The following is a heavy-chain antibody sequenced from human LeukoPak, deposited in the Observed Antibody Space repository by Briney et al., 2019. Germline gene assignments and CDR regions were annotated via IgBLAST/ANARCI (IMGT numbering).Heavy chain of an antibody. V-gene: IGHV1-58*02. D-gene: IGHD2-15*01. CDR3: AAGGGYCSGGSCYYPAY. Sequence: ASVKVSCKASGFTFTSSAMQWGRQARGQRLEWIGWIVVGSGNTNYAQKFQERVTITTDMSTSTAYMELSSLRSEDTAVYYCAAGGGYCSGGSCYYPAYWGQGTLVTVSS. J-gene: IGHJ4*02. CDR2: IVVGSGNT. CDR1: GFTFTSSA.